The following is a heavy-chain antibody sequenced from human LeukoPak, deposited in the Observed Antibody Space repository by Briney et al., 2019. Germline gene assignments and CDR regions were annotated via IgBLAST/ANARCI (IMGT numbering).Heavy chain of an antibody. V-gene: IGHV3-23*01. CDR3: AREGDTALDY. CDR1: GFTFSSSA. CDR2: ISGGGSTT. D-gene: IGHD5-18*01. J-gene: IGHJ4*02. Sequence: QPGESLRLSCAASGFTFSSSAISWVRQAPGKGLEWVSAISGGGSTTYYADSVKGRFTISRDNSKNTLYLQMNSLRAEDTAVYYCAREGDTALDYWGQGTLVTVSS.